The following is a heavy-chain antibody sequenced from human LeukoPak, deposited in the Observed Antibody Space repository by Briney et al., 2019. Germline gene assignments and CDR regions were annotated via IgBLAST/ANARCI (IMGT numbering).Heavy chain of an antibody. V-gene: IGHV3-30-3*01. Sequence: GGSLRLSCAASGFTFSSYAMHWVRQAPGKGLEWVAVISYDGSNKYYADSVRGRFTISRDNSKNTLYLQMNSLRAEDTAVYYCARNGIYQLHWVWFDPWGQGTLVTVSS. D-gene: IGHD2-2*01. J-gene: IGHJ5*02. CDR3: ARNGIYQLHWVWFDP. CDR2: ISYDGSNK. CDR1: GFTFSSYA.